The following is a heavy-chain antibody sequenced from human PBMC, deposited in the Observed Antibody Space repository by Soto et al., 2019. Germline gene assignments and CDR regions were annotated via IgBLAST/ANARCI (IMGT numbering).Heavy chain of an antibody. CDR1: GFSLSTSGVG. CDR3: ATQRSSGKIHAFDI. D-gene: IGHD3-10*01. CDR2: IYWDDDK. J-gene: IGHJ3*02. Sequence: QITLKESGPTLVKPTQTLTLTCTFSGFSLSTSGVGVGWIRQPPGKALEWLALIYWDDDKRYSPSLKSRLTNPKDTSQKQGVLKMTQLEPVDTATYYCATQRSSGKIHAFDIRGPGTMVHGSS. V-gene: IGHV2-5*02.